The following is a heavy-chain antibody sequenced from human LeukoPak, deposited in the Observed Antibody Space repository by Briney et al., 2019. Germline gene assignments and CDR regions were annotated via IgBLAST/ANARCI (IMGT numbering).Heavy chain of an antibody. J-gene: IGHJ6*02. CDR2: IWYDGSNK. CDR3: ASSLRFLPYGMDV. CDR1: GFTFSSYG. D-gene: IGHD3-3*01. V-gene: IGHV3-33*01. Sequence: GGSLRLSCAASGFTFSSYGMHWVRQAPGKGLERVAVIWYDGSNKYYADSVKGRFTISRDNSKNTLYLQMNSLRVEDTAVYYCASSLRFLPYGMDVWGQGTTVIVSS.